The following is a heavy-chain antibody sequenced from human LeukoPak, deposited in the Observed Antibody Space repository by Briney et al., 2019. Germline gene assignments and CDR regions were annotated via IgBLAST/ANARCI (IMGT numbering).Heavy chain of an antibody. CDR1: GGTFSSYA. D-gene: IGHD6-6*01. Sequence: SVKVSCKASGGTFSSYAISWVRQAPGQGLEWMGGIIPIFGTANYAQKFQGRVTITADKSTSTAYMELSSLRSEDTAVYYCARDADSSSSEYNWFDPWGQGTLVTVSS. CDR3: ARDADSSSSEYNWFDP. CDR2: IIPIFGTA. V-gene: IGHV1-69*06. J-gene: IGHJ5*02.